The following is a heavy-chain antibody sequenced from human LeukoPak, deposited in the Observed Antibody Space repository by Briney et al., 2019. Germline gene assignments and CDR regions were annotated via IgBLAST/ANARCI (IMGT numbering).Heavy chain of an antibody. J-gene: IGHJ4*02. CDR3: ASDRYCRSTSCYNPYFDY. D-gene: IGHD2-2*02. V-gene: IGHV3-7*01. CDR2: IKEEGSEK. CDR1: GVTLSGDW. Sequence: GGALRLSCAASGVTLSGDWVSWGRQAPGKRLESGANIKEEGSEKYYVESVKSGVTISRDNAKSTLYLQMNRLRAEDTAVYYCASDRYCRSTSCYNPYFDYWGQGTLVTVSS.